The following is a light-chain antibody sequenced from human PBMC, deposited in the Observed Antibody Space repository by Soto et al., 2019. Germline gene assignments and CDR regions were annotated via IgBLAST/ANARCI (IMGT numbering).Light chain of an antibody. CDR1: QDISNS. CDR3: QQDDNRPLT. J-gene: IGKJ4*01. Sequence: DIQMTQSPSSLSASVGDRVTIPCQASQDISNSLNWYQQKPGKAPKLLIYDASNLQTGVPSRFSGSGSGTDFTFTISSLQPEDIATYYCQQDDNRPLTFGGGTKVEIK. CDR2: DAS. V-gene: IGKV1-33*01.